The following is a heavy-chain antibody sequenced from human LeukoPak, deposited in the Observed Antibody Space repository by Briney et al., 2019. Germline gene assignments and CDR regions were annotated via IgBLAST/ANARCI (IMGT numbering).Heavy chain of an antibody. J-gene: IGHJ6*02. V-gene: IGHV4-39*07. CDR1: GGSISSSSYY. D-gene: IGHD2-15*01. CDR2: INHSGST. Sequence: SETLSLTCTVSGGSISSSSYYWGWIRQPPGKGLEWIGEINHSGSTNYNPSLKSRVTISVDTSKNQFSLKLSSVTAADTAVYYCARGYCSGGSCYYRYYYYYYGMDVWGQGTTVTVSS. CDR3: ARGYCSGGSCYYRYYYYYYGMDV.